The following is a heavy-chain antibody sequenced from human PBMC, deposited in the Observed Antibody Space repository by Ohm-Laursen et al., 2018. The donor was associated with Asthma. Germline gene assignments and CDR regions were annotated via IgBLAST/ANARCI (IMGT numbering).Heavy chain of an antibody. V-gene: IGHV3-30-3*01. Sequence: SSLRLSCTASGFTFSSYAMHWVRQAPGKGLEWVAVISYDGSNKYYADSVKGRFTISRDNSKNTLYLQMNSLRAEDTAVYYCARERTGDYYGMDVWGQGTTVTVSS. CDR1: GFTFSSYA. CDR2: ISYDGSNK. D-gene: IGHD1-14*01. CDR3: ARERTGDYYGMDV. J-gene: IGHJ6*02.